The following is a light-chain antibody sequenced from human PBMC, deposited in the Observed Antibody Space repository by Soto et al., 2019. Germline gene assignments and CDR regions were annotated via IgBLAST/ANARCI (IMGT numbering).Light chain of an antibody. V-gene: IGLV2-14*01. J-gene: IGLJ1*01. CDR2: EVS. Sequence: TQPASVSGSPGQSITISCTGTITDVGGYDFVSWYQQHPGKAPQLMIYEVSNRPSGVSSRFSGSKSGDTASLAISGLQAEDEADYFCSSYAAGSVYIFGTGTKVTVL. CDR1: ITDVGGYDF. CDR3: SSYAAGSVYI.